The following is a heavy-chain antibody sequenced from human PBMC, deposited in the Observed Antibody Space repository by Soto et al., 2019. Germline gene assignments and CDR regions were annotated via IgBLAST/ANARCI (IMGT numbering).Heavy chain of an antibody. D-gene: IGHD6-19*01. CDR2: ISYDGSNK. CDR1: GFTFSSYA. V-gene: IGHV3-30-3*01. J-gene: IGHJ3*02. Sequence: GESLKISCAASGFTFSSYAMHWVRQAPGKGLEWVAVISYDGSNKYYADSVKGRFTISRDNSKNTLYLQMNSLRAEDTAVYYCAREGPNPWLDGDAFDIWGQGTMVTVSS. CDR3: AREGPNPWLDGDAFDI.